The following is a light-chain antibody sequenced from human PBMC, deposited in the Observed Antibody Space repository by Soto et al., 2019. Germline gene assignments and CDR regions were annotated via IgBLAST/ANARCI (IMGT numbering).Light chain of an antibody. CDR2: GSS. CDR3: QQYGSSPPYT. J-gene: IGKJ2*01. Sequence: EVVLTQSPGTLSLSPGERASLSCRASQSVSNNYLAWYQQKPGQSPKLLIFGSSDRSTGIPDRFSGSGSGTNFTITISRLEHEDVVVYYCQQYGSSPPYTFGQGTKLEIK. V-gene: IGKV3-20*01. CDR1: QSVSNNY.